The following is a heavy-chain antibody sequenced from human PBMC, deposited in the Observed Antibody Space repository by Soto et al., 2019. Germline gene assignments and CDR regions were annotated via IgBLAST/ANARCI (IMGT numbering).Heavy chain of an antibody. Sequence: SETLSLTCAVSGYSISSGYYWGWIRQPPGKGLEWIGSIHHSGSTYYNPSLKSRVTISVDTSKNQFSLRLSSVTAADTAVYYCARDRDYGAFDIWGQGTMVTVSS. D-gene: IGHD3-10*01. J-gene: IGHJ3*02. V-gene: IGHV4-38-2*02. CDR2: IHHSGST. CDR3: ARDRDYGAFDI. CDR1: GYSISSGYY.